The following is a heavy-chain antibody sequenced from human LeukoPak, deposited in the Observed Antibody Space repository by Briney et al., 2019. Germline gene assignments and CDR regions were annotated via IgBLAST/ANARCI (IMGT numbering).Heavy chain of an antibody. D-gene: IGHD5-18*01. CDR3: ARRGYDYGSPFDY. V-gene: IGHV3-53*01. Sequence: GGSLRLSCAASGFTVSSNYMSWVRQAPGKGLEWVSVIYSGGSTYYADSVKGRFTISRDNSKNTLYLQMNSLRAEDSAVYYCARRGYDYGSPFDYWGQGTLVTVSS. CDR2: IYSGGST. J-gene: IGHJ4*02. CDR1: GFTVSSNY.